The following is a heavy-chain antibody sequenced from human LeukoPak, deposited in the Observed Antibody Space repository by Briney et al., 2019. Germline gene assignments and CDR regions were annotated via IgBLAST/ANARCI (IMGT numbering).Heavy chain of an antibody. D-gene: IGHD3-16*02. J-gene: IGHJ4*02. Sequence: PQTLSLTCTVAGGSISSGSYYWSWIRQQQWKGLEWLGSIYHSGNTYYDPSLKRRVPLSLDTSKSQFSLNLNSVTAADTAVYYCARYYDYVWGSYRWTYFDYWGQGTLVTVSS. CDR1: GGSISSGSYY. V-gene: IGHV4-31*03. CDR2: IYHSGNT. CDR3: ARYYDYVWGSYRWTYFDY.